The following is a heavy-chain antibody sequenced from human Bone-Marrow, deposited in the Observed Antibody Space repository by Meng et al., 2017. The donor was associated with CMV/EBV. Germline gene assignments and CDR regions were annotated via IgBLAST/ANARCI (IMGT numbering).Heavy chain of an antibody. CDR3: VGGVATPAY. CDR1: RFTFSLYA. Sequence: GESLKISCAASRFTFSLYAMHWVRQAPGKGLEWVSVISFDGNTKYYADSVQGRFTISRDNSRNTLNLLMNSLRTEDTAAYYCVGGVATPAYWGPGTLVTVSS. J-gene: IGHJ4*02. CDR2: ISFDGNTK. V-gene: IGHV3-30*04. D-gene: IGHD4-23*01.